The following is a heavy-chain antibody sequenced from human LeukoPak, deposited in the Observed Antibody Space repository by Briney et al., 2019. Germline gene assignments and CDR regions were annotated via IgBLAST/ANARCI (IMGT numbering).Heavy chain of an antibody. CDR2: IYPGDSDT. J-gene: IGHJ6*02. CDR3: ARQRQDSSGYYYYYYGMDV. V-gene: IGHV5-51*01. Sequence: GESLKISCQGSGYSFTSYWIGWVRQMPGKGLAWMGIIYPGDSDTRYSPSFQGQVTISADKSISTAYLQWSSLKASDTAMYYCARQRQDSSGYYYYYYGMDVWGQGTTVTVSS. CDR1: GYSFTSYW. D-gene: IGHD3-22*01.